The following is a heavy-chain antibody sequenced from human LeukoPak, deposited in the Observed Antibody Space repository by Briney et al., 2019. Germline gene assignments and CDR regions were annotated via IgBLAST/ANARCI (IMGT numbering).Heavy chain of an antibody. J-gene: IGHJ4*02. V-gene: IGHV3-21*01. CDR3: ARARRGSGSPYFHY. CDR2: ISSSSSYI. CDR1: GFTFSSYS. D-gene: IGHD3-10*01. Sequence: GGSLRLSCAASGFTFSSYSMNWVRQAPGKGLEWVSSISSSSSYIYYADSVKGRFTISRDNAKNSLYLQMNSLRAEDTAVYYCARARRGSGSPYFHYGGQEPLVTVSS.